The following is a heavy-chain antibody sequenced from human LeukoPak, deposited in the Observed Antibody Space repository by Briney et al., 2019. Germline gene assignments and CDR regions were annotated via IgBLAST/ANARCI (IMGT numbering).Heavy chain of an antibody. CDR1: GGSISSSSYY. CDR2: LFYSGVS. V-gene: IGHV4-39*01. CDR3: ARRATALNWFDP. Sequence: SETLSLTCTVSGGSISSSSYYWGWIRQPPGKGLEYIGSLFYSGVSYYNPSLKSRVTMSVDTSKNQFSLKLSSVTAADTAVYYCARRATALNWFDPWGQGTLVTVSS. D-gene: IGHD6-25*01. J-gene: IGHJ5*02.